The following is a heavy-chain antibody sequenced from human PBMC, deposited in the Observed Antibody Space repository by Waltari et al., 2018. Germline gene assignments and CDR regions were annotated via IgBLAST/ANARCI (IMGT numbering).Heavy chain of an antibody. Sequence: VQLVESGGGVVQPGGSLRLSCAASGFIFSNYAMHWVRQAPGKGLEWSSFIRYDGSKEYYADSVKGRFTISRDNSKNTLYLQMNSLRAEDTAVYYCAKGKIGQQLVRDFDYWGQGTLVTVSS. CDR1: GFIFSNYA. D-gene: IGHD6-13*01. CDR2: IRYDGSKE. J-gene: IGHJ4*02. V-gene: IGHV3-30*02. CDR3: AKGKIGQQLVRDFDY.